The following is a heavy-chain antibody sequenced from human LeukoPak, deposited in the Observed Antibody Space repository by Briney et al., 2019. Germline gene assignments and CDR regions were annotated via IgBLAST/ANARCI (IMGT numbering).Heavy chain of an antibody. CDR2: INPNSGGT. CDR3: ARPPLCSSTSCPTDFDY. J-gene: IGHJ4*02. V-gene: IGHV1-2*02. D-gene: IGHD2-2*01. Sequence: GASVKVSCKASGYTFTGYYMHWVRQAPGQGLEWMGWINPNSGGTNYAQKFQGRVTMTRDTSISTAYMELSRLRSDDTAVYYCARPPLCSSTSCPTDFDYWGQGTLVTVSS. CDR1: GYTFTGYY.